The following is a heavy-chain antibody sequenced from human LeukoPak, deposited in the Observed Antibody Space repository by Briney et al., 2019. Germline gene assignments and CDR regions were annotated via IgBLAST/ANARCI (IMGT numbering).Heavy chain of an antibody. J-gene: IGHJ4*02. CDR1: GFTFDDYG. D-gene: IGHD2-21*01. V-gene: IGHV3-20*01. CDR2: INWKDGSI. Sequence: GGSLRLSCVASGFTFDDYGMSWVRQVPGKGLEWVSCINWKDGSICYADSVKGRFIISRDNAKNSLYLEMSSLRVEDTALYHCARGDGGDFWGQGTLVTVSS. CDR3: ARGDGGDF.